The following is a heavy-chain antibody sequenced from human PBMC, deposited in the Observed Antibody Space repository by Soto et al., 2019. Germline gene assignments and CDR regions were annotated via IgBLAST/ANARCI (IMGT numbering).Heavy chain of an antibody. Sequence: QVQLQESGPGLVKPSGTLSLTCAVSGGSISSSNWWSWVRQPPGKGLEWIGEIYHSGSTNYNPSLKSRDTISVDKSKNQFSLKLSSVTAADTAVYYCALDSSSSHGGLYYYAMDVWGQGTTVTVSS. CDR2: IYHSGST. J-gene: IGHJ6*02. CDR3: ALDSSSSHGGLYYYAMDV. V-gene: IGHV4-4*02. CDR1: GGSISSSNW. D-gene: IGHD6-6*01.